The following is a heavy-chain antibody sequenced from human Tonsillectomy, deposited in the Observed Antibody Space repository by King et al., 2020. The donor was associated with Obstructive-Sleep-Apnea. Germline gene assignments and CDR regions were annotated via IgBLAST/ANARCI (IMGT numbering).Heavy chain of an antibody. CDR2: IKSKSDGGTT. J-gene: IGHJ6*02. CDR3: TSAGDTGYHVYYGSDL. CDR1: GFTFSDVW. Sequence: QLVESGGGLVKPGGSLRLSCAASGFTFSDVWMTWVRQAPGKGLEWLGLIKSKSDGGTTAYATPVKGRFSISRDDSKNTLLLQIHSLKTEDTGVYYCTSAGDTGYHVYYGSDLWGRGTTVTVSS. V-gene: IGHV3-15*01. D-gene: IGHD5-12*01.